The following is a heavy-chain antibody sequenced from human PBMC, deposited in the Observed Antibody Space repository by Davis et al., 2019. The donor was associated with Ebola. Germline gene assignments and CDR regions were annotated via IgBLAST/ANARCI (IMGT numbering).Heavy chain of an antibody. Sequence: GESLKISCQASGYTFNNYWIGWVRQMPGKGLEWMGLIYPSDSDTVYSPSFEGQVSFSVDKSKTTAYLQWNRLKASDTAMYYCARGTDGYNPGGYFDSWGQGTLVTVSS. CDR2: IYPSDSDT. CDR1: GYTFNNYW. V-gene: IGHV5-51*01. D-gene: IGHD5-24*01. CDR3: ARGTDGYNPGGYFDS. J-gene: IGHJ4*02.